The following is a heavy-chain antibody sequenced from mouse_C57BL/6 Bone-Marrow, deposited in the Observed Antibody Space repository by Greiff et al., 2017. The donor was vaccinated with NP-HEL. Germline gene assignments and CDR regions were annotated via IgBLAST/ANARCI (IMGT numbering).Heavy chain of an antibody. CDR2: ISSGSSTI. J-gene: IGHJ2*01. CDR1: GFTFSDYG. Sequence: EVKLIASGGGLVKPGGSLKLSCAASGFTFSDYGMHWVRQAPEKGLEWVAYISSGSSTIYYADTVKGRFTISRDHAKNTLFLQMTSRRSEDTAMDYCARRELGRPLFDDWGQGTTLTVSS. V-gene: IGHV5-17*01. D-gene: IGHD4-1*01. CDR3: ARRELGRPLFDD.